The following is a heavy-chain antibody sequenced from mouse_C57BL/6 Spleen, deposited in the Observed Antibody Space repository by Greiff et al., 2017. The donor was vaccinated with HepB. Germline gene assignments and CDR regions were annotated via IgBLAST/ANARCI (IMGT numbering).Heavy chain of an antibody. CDR3: ARSAFRSSRAWFAY. CDR2: IYPGDGDT. Sequence: SGPELVKPGASVKISCKASGYAFSSSWMNWVKQRPGKGLEWIGRIYPGDGDTNYNGQFKGKATLTADKSSSPAYMQLSSLTSEDSAVYFCARSAFRSSRAWFAYWGQGPLVTVSS. J-gene: IGHJ3*01. V-gene: IGHV1-82*01. CDR1: GYAFSSSW. D-gene: IGHD1-3*01.